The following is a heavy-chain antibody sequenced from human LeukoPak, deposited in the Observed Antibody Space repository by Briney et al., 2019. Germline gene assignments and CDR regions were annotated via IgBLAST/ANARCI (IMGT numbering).Heavy chain of an antibody. Sequence: GGSLRLSCAASGFTLGSYWMTWVRQAPGKGLEWVANINQDGSENHYADSVKGRFTISRDSAKNSLFLQMSSLRAEDTAVYYCAKDRAQQLVLDFWGQGTLVTVSS. CDR2: INQDGSEN. J-gene: IGHJ4*02. CDR3: AKDRAQQLVLDF. V-gene: IGHV3-7*05. D-gene: IGHD6-13*01. CDR1: GFTLGSYW.